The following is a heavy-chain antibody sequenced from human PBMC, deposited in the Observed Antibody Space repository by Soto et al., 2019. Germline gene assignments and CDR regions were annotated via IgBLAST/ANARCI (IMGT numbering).Heavy chain of an antibody. Sequence: EVQLVESGGGLVKPGGSLRLSCAASGFTFSNAWMDWVRQAPGKGLEWVGRIKSKTDGGTTEHAAPVKGRFTISRDDSANTLNPQRHTLNTQDPGVYYCITNWGIGDCSGGSCYSGYYYGMDVWGQGTTVTVSS. CDR1: GFTFSNAW. V-gene: IGHV3-15*07. CDR2: IKSKTDGGTT. CDR3: ITNWGIGDCSGGSCYSGYYYGMDV. D-gene: IGHD2-15*01. J-gene: IGHJ6*02.